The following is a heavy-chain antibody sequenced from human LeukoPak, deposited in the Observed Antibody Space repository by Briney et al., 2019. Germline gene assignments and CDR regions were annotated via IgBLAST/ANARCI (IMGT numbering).Heavy chain of an antibody. CDR1: GYTFTNFW. V-gene: IGHV5-51*01. CDR3: AKGFCSSTSCYADFDY. Sequence: GESLQISCQASGYTFTNFWIGWVRQVPGKGLEWMGIIYPGDSDTRYSPSFQGQVTISADKSINTTYLQWNFLKASDTAMYYCAKGFCSSTSCYADFDYWGQGTLVTVSS. J-gene: IGHJ4*02. CDR2: IYPGDSDT. D-gene: IGHD2-2*01.